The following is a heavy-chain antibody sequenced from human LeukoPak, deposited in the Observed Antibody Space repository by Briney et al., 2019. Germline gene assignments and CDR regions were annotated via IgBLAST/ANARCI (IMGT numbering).Heavy chain of an antibody. CDR2: IYHSGST. D-gene: IGHD6-19*01. CDR1: GGSISSGGYY. CDR3: ARDDKAVAGTNYYYYGMDV. J-gene: IGHJ6*02. Sequence: ASQTLSLTCTVSGGSISSGGYYWSWIRQPPGKGLEWIGSIYHSGSTYYNPSLKSRVTISVDTSKNQFSLKLSSVTAADTAVYYCARDDKAVAGTNYYYYGMDVWGQGTTVTVSS. V-gene: IGHV4-39*07.